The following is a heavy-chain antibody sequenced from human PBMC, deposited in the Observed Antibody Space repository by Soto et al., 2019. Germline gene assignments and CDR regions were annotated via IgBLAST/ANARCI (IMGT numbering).Heavy chain of an antibody. D-gene: IGHD4-17*01. CDR2: LYWNDDE. CDR1: GSSLSSSGVG. J-gene: IGHJ4*02. V-gene: IGHV2-5*01. CDR3: AHAGDYDLLTFDH. Sequence: SGPTLVNPTQTLTLTCAFSGSSLSSSGVGVGWIRQPPGKALEWLALLYWNDDERYSPSLRSRLSITKDTSKTQVVLTMTNIDPGDSATYFCAHAGDYDLLTFDHWGPGTLVTVSS.